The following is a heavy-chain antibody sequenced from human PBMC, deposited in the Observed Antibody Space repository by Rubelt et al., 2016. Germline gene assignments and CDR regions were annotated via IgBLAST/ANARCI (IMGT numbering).Heavy chain of an antibody. CDR2: ISYSGST. J-gene: IGHJ4*02. Sequence: QLQLQESGPGLVKPSETLSLTCTVSGGSISSGSYYWGWIRQPPGKGLEWIGNISYSGSTYYNPSLKSQVTISVDTSKNQFSLKLGSVTAADTAVYYFARGRNPDYWGQGTLVTVSS. V-gene: IGHV4-39*01. D-gene: IGHD1-14*01. CDR1: GGSISSGSYY. CDR3: ARGRNPDY.